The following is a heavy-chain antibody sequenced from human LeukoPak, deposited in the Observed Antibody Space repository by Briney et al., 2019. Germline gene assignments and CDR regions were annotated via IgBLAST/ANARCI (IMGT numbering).Heavy chain of an antibody. CDR2: ISSSSSYI. J-gene: IGHJ5*02. V-gene: IGHV3-21*01. D-gene: IGHD1-14*01. CDR3: AKPYGENWFDP. Sequence: GGSLRLSCAASGFTFSSYSMNWVRQAPGKGLEWVSSISSSSSYIYYADSVKGRFTISRDNSKNTLYLQMNSLRAEDTAVYYCAKPYGENWFDPWGQGTLVTVSS. CDR1: GFTFSSYS.